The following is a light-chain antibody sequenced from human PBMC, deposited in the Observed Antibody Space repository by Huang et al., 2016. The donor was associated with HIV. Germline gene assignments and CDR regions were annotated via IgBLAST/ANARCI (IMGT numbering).Light chain of an antibody. CDR2: VAS. CDR3: QQSYSALGLT. CDR1: QSIGTY. J-gene: IGKJ4*01. V-gene: IGKV1-39*01. Sequence: DIQMTQSPSSLSASVGDRVTIACRASQSIGTYLNWYQQKPGKAPRLLIHVASRLQSGVPSRFSGSGPGTDFTLTISSLQPEDFATYYCQQSYSALGLTFGGGTKVEIK.